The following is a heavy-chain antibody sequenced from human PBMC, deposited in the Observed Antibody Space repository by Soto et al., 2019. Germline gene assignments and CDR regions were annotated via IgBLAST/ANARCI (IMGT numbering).Heavy chain of an antibody. V-gene: IGHV4-34*01. J-gene: IGHJ4*02. Sequence: SETLSLTCAVYVGSFSGYYWSWIRQPPGKGLEWIGEINHSGSTNYNPSLKSRVTISVDTSKNQFSLKLSSVTAADTAVYYCARGPEWIQLWSRGFDYWGQGTLVTVSS. D-gene: IGHD5-18*01. CDR2: INHSGST. CDR1: VGSFSGYY. CDR3: ARGPEWIQLWSRGFDY.